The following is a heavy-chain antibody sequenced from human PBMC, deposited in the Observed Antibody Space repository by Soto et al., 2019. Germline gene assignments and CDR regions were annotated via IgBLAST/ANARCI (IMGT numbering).Heavy chain of an antibody. CDR1: GFTFGDYA. D-gene: IGHD1-26*01. Sequence: LRLSCTASGFTFGDYAMSWVRQAPGKGLEWVGFIRSKAYGGTTEYAASVKGRFTISRDDSKSIAYLQMNSLKTEDTAVYYCTRVSGDYYGMDVWGQGTTVTVSS. J-gene: IGHJ6*02. V-gene: IGHV3-49*04. CDR2: IRSKAYGGTT. CDR3: TRVSGDYYGMDV.